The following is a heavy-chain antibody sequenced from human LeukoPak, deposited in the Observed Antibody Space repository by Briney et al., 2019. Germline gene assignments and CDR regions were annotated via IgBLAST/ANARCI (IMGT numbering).Heavy chain of an antibody. J-gene: IGHJ3*02. CDR3: ARATPAAAGLDASDI. V-gene: IGHV4-4*07. CDR2: IHISGST. CDR1: GGSISSDY. Sequence: SETLSLTCAASGGSISSDYWSWIRQPAGKGLEWIGHIHISGSTNYNPSLKSRVTMSLDTPKNQFSLKLSSVTAADTAVYYCARATPAAAGLDASDIWGQGTMVTVSS. D-gene: IGHD6-13*01.